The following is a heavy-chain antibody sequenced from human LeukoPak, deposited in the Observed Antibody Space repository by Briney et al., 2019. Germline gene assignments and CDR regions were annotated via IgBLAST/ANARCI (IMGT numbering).Heavy chain of an antibody. Sequence: PSETLSLTCTVSGGSISSGDYYWSWIRQPPGKGLEWIGFIYYSGSTYYNPSLKSRITISVDTSKNQFSLKLSSVTAADTAVYYCARLPYYYDSSGYAPWGQGTLVTVSS. CDR3: ARLPYYYDSSGYAP. CDR1: GGSISSGDYY. D-gene: IGHD3-22*01. V-gene: IGHV4-30-4*01. CDR2: IYYSGST. J-gene: IGHJ5*02.